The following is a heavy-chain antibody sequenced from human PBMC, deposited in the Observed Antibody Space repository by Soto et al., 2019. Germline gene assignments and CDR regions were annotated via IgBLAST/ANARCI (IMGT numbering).Heavy chain of an antibody. CDR2: IAPHSGRT. Sequence: QVQLVQSGPEVKKPGASVRVSCMTSGYAFTSYGVNWVRQVPGQGLEWMGWIAPHSGRTTYLPKFQGRVTITADPSTNTAYMELTSLSSDDTGIYLCATTATGTYHSAYWGQGTVVIVSA. CDR3: ATTATGTYHSAY. CDR1: GYAFTSYG. V-gene: IGHV1-18*04. J-gene: IGHJ4*02. D-gene: IGHD3-10*01.